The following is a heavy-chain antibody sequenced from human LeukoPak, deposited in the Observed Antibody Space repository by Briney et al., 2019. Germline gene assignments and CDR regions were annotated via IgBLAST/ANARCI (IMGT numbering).Heavy chain of an antibody. J-gene: IGHJ5*02. D-gene: IGHD6-6*01. CDR1: GYTFTNYG. CDR2: MNPNSGNT. V-gene: IGHV1-8*03. Sequence: ASVKVSCKASGYTFTNYGISWVRQATGQGLEWMGWMNPNSGNTGYAQKFQGRVTITRNTSISTAYMELSSLRSEDTAVYYCARGRRIAARLRHDWFDPWGQGTLVTVSS. CDR3: ARGRRIAARLRHDWFDP.